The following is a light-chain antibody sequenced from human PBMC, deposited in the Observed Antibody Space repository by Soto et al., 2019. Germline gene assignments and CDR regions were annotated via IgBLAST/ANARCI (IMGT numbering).Light chain of an antibody. V-gene: IGKV3-11*01. Sequence: EIVLTQSPATLSLSPGERATLSCRASQSVSSYLAWYQQKPGQAPRLLIYDASNRATGIPARFSGSGSGPDFTLTISSLEPEDSAFYYCQHRSHWPPPLTFGRGTNVDIK. J-gene: IGKJ4*01. CDR3: QHRSHWPPPLT. CDR2: DAS. CDR1: QSVSSY.